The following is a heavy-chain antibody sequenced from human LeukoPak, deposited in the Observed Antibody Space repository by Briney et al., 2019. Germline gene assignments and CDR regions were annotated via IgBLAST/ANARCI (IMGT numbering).Heavy chain of an antibody. D-gene: IGHD3-22*01. Sequence: ASVKVSCKASGYTFTSYGISWVRQAPGQGLEWMGWISAYNGNTNYAQKLQGRVTMTTDTSTSTAYMELRSLRSDDTAVYCCARGHYYDSSGYRNNWFDPWGQGTLVTVSS. V-gene: IGHV1-18*01. CDR1: GYTFTSYG. CDR3: ARGHYYDSSGYRNNWFDP. CDR2: ISAYNGNT. J-gene: IGHJ5*02.